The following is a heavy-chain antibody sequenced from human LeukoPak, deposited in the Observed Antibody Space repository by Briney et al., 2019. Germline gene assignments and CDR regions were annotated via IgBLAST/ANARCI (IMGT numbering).Heavy chain of an antibody. CDR2: ISSGSSTI. Sequence: GGSLRLSCAASGFTFSSYSMSWVRQAPGKGLEWVSYISSGSSTIYYADSVKGRFTISRDNAKNSLYLQMNSLRAEDTAVYYCARGSGSYSVGGELDYWGQGTLVTVSS. J-gene: IGHJ4*02. CDR3: ARGSGSYSVGGELDY. CDR1: GFTFSSYS. V-gene: IGHV3-48*01. D-gene: IGHD1-26*01.